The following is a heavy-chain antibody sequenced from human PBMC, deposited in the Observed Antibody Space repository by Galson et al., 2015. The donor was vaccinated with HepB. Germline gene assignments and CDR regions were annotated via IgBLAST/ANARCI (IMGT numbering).Heavy chain of an antibody. CDR3: ARGGGSGSSDYWCFDL. CDR1: GYSFTSYW. V-gene: IGHV5-10-1*01. D-gene: IGHD3-10*01. J-gene: IGHJ2*01. Sequence: QSGAEVKKPGESLRISCKGSGYSFTSYWISWVRQMPGKGLAWMGRIDPTDSYINYSPSFQGHVTISADGSISTAYLQWSSLKASDTAMYYCARGGGSGSSDYWCFDLWGRGTLVSVSS. CDR2: IDPTDSYI.